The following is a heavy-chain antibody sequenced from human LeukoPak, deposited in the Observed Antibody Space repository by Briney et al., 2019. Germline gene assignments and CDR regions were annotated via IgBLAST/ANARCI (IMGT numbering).Heavy chain of an antibody. CDR3: ARNYYDSSAYYYFDY. D-gene: IGHD3-22*01. J-gene: IGHJ4*02. V-gene: IGHV3-66*01. CDR2: IYSGGGT. CDR1: GFTFSNYA. Sequence: GGSLRLSCATSGFTFSNYAVSWVRQAPGKGLEWVSLIYSGGGTYYADSVKGRFTISRDNSKNTLYLQMNSLRAEDTAVYYCARNYYDSSAYYYFDYWGQGALVTVSS.